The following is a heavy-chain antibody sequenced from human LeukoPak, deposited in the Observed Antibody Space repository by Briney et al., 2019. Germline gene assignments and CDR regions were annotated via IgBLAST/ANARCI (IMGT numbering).Heavy chain of an antibody. V-gene: IGHV4-59*01. CDR2: IYYSGTT. J-gene: IGHJ4*02. Sequence: SETLSLTCTVSGGSISSYYWSWIRQPPGERREWIGYIYYSGTTNYNPSLKSRVTISVDPSKNQFSLKLSSVTAADTAVYYCARGADSSGYYSIYYFDYWGQGTLVTVSS. CDR1: GGSISSYY. CDR3: ARGADSSGYYSIYYFDY. D-gene: IGHD3-22*01.